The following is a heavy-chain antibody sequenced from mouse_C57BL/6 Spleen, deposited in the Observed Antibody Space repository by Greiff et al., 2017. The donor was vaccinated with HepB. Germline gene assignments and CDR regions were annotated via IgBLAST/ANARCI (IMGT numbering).Heavy chain of an antibody. D-gene: IGHD1-1*01. V-gene: IGHV1-54*01. Sequence: VQLQESGAELVRPGTSVKVSCKASGYAFTNYLIEWVKQRPGQGLEWIGVINPGSGCTNYNEKFKGKATLTADKSSSTAYMQLSSLTSEDSAVYFCARPLYYYGSSYGFAYWGQGTLVTVSA. CDR1: GYAFTNYL. CDR3: ARPLYYYGSSYGFAY. CDR2: INPGSGCT. J-gene: IGHJ3*01.